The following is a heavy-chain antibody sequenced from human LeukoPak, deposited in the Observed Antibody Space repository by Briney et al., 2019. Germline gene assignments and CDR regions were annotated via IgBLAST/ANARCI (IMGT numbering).Heavy chain of an antibody. D-gene: IGHD6-19*01. CDR1: GGSISSYY. J-gene: IGHJ5*02. CDR2: IYYSGST. V-gene: IGHV4-59*01. Sequence: SETLSLTCTVSGGSISSYYWSWIRQPPGKGLEWIGYIYYSGSTNYNPSLKSRVTISVDTSKNQFSLKLSSVTAADTAVYYCARDRQWAWFDPWGQGTLVTVPS. CDR3: ARDRQWAWFDP.